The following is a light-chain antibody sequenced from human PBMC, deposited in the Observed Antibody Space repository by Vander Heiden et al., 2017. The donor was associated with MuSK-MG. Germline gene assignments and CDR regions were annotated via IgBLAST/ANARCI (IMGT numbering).Light chain of an antibody. J-gene: IGLJ2*01. CDR1: SSNIGAGYD. V-gene: IGLV1-40*01. CDR2: GNS. CDR3: QSYDSSLSAHVV. Sequence: QSVLTQPPSVSGAPGQRVTIPCTGSSSNIGAGYDVHWYQQLPGTAPNLLIYGNSNRPSGVPDRFSGSKSGTSASLAITGLQAEDEADYYCQSYDSSLSAHVVFGGGTKLTVL.